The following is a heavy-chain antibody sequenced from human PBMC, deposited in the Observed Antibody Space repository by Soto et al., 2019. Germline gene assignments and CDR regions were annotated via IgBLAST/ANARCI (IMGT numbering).Heavy chain of an antibody. V-gene: IGHV3-48*02. CDR2: ISSSSSTI. CDR3: ARVIWSGHLTSDL. Sequence: EVQVVESGGGLVQPGGSLRLSCAASGFTFSSNSMNWVRQAPGKGLEWISYISSSSSTIYADSVKGRFTISRDNAKNSLYLQMNSRRDEDTAVYYCARVIWSGHLTSDLWGQVTLVTVSS. D-gene: IGHD3-3*01. CDR1: GFTFSSNS. J-gene: IGHJ5*02.